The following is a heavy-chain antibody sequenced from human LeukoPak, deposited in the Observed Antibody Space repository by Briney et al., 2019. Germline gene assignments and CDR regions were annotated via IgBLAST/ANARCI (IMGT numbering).Heavy chain of an antibody. CDR2: MSGDTLST. D-gene: IGHD3-22*01. V-gene: IGHV3-23*01. CDR1: GFTFRDYA. J-gene: IGHJ6*02. Sequence: GGSLRLSCVASGFTFRDYAMSWVRQAPGKGLEWVSTMSGDTLSTYYADSVKGRFTISRDNSKNTLYLQMNSLRAEDTAVYYCAKDQYSSGYYYYYYGMDVWGQGTTVTVSS. CDR3: AKDQYSSGYYYYYYGMDV.